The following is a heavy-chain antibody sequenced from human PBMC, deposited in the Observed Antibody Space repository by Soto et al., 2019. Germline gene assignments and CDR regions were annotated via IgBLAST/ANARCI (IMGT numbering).Heavy chain of an antibody. CDR3: ASYYGDYVSPDYYYYGMEV. J-gene: IGHJ6*02. Sequence: QLQLQESGPGLVKPSETLSLTCTVSGGSISSSSYYWGWIRQPPGKGLEWIGSIYYSGSTYYNPSLKSRVTISVDTSKNQFSLKLSSVTAADTAVYYCASYYGDYVSPDYYYYGMEVWGQGTTVTVSS. V-gene: IGHV4-39*01. CDR1: GGSISSSSYY. D-gene: IGHD4-17*01. CDR2: IYYSGST.